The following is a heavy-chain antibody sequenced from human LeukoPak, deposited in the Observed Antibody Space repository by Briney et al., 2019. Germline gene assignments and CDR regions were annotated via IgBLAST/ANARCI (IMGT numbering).Heavy chain of an antibody. V-gene: IGHV3-30*04. CDR1: GFTFSNFA. J-gene: IGHJ4*02. CDR3: ARDSWGFDF. CDR2: MSYDGSNK. Sequence: GGSLRLSCAASGFTFSNFAMHWVRQAPGKGLEWVAMMSYDGSNKYTDSVKGRFTIFRDNSKNMVDLYMSNLKIEDTAVYYCARDSWGFDFWGQGTLVTVSS. D-gene: IGHD7-27*01.